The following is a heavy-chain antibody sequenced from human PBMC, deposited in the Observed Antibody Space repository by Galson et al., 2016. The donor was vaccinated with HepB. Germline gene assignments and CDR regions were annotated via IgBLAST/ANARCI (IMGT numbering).Heavy chain of an antibody. CDR3: ARGSHYYGSGSYCHWFDP. V-gene: IGHV4-31*03. J-gene: IGHJ5*02. D-gene: IGHD3-10*01. Sequence: TLSLTCTVSGGSISSGGYHWSWIRQHPGKGLEWIGYIFCSGSTYYNPSLKSRLSISVDTSKNQFSLKLSSVTAADTAMYYCARGSHYYGSGSYCHWFDPWGQGTLVTVSS. CDR1: GGSISSGGYH. CDR2: IFCSGST.